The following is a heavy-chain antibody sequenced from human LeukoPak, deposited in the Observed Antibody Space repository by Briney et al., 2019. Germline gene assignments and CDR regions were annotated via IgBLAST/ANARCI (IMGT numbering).Heavy chain of an antibody. CDR1: GFTFSNYA. Sequence: GGSLRLSCAASGFTFSNYAMNWVRQAPGKGLEWVSGISGSGGSTYYADSVKGRFTISRDNSKNTLYLQMSSLRAEDTAVYYCAKSPGGITVANFDYWGQGPLVTVSS. J-gene: IGHJ4*02. CDR3: AKSPGGITVANFDY. CDR2: ISGSGGST. V-gene: IGHV3-23*01. D-gene: IGHD6-19*01.